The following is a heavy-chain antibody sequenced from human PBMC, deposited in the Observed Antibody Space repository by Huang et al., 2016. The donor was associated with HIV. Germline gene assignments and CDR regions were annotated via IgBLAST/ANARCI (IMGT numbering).Heavy chain of an antibody. D-gene: IGHD3-3*01. V-gene: IGHV3-11*04. J-gene: IGHJ6*03. Sequence: QVQLVESGGGLVKTGGSLRLSCEASGFTLSVYYMRWIRQAAGKGLGWVSSSGGGGSSIYYADCVKGRFTISRDNAENSLYLKISSLRVEDTAVYYCARESYDFWNGYFSEFYYYYYMDVWGKGTTVTVAS. CDR1: GFTLSVYY. CDR3: ARESYDFWNGYFSEFYYYYYMDV. CDR2: SGGGGSSI.